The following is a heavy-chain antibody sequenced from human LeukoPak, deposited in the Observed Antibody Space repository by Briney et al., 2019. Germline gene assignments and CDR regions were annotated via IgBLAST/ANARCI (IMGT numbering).Heavy chain of an antibody. J-gene: IGHJ3*02. CDR2: MNSDGSGT. V-gene: IGHV3-74*01. CDR3: ARAPGTSDAFDI. CDR1: GLTLSNYW. D-gene: IGHD2-2*01. Sequence: GGSLRLSCAASGLTLSNYWMHWVRQAPGKGLVWVSRMNSDGSGTSYADSVKGRFTISRDNAKNTLYLQMNSLRAEDTAVYYCARAPGTSDAFDIWGQGTMVTVSS.